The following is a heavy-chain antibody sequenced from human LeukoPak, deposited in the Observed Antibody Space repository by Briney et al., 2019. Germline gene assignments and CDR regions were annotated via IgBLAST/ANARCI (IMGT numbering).Heavy chain of an antibody. CDR2: IYYSGST. V-gene: IGHV4-59*01. J-gene: IGHJ3*02. Sequence: SETLSLTCTVSSGSISSYYWSWIRQPPGKGLEWIGYIYYSGSTNYNPSLKSRVTISVDTSKNQFSLKLSSVTAADTAVYYCARDSRLYGSGPGGAFDIWGQGTMVTVSS. CDR3: ARDSRLYGSGPGGAFDI. D-gene: IGHD3-10*01. CDR1: SGSISSYY.